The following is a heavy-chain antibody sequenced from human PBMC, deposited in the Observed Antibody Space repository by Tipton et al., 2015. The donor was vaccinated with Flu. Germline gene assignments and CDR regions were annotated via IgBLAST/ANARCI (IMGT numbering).Heavy chain of an antibody. J-gene: IGHJ3*02. CDR2: ISYDGSNK. CDR3: AREGATDLLDDAFDI. D-gene: IGHD2-15*01. Sequence: SLRLSCAASGFTFSSYAMHWVRQAPGKGLEWVAVISYDGSNKYYADSVKGRFTISRDNSKNTLYLQMNGLRAEDTAVYYCAREGATDLLDDAFDIWGQGTMVTVSS. V-gene: IGHV3-30*04. CDR1: GFTFSSYA.